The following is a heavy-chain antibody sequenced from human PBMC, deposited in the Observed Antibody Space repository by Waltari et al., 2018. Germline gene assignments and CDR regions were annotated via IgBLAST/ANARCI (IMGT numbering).Heavy chain of an antibody. CDR2: IYHSGST. CDR3: ARQVVVAGATEIANRGGEFDY. CDR1: GYSISSGYY. V-gene: IGHV4-38-2*01. Sequence: QVQLQESGPGLVKPSETLSLTCAVSGYSISSGYYWGWIRQPPGKGLEWIGSIYHSGSTYYNPSLKSRVTISVDTSKNQFSLKLSSVTAADTAVYYCARQVVVAGATEIANRGGEFDYWGQGTLVIVSS. D-gene: IGHD2-15*01. J-gene: IGHJ4*02.